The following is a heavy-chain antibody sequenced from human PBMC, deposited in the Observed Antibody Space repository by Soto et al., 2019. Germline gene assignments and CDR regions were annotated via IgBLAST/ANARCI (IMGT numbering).Heavy chain of an antibody. Sequence: QVQLVQSGAEVKKPGASVKVSCKASGGTFSSYAISWVRQAPGQGLEWMGGIIPIFGTANYAQKFQGRVTMTADESTSTAYMELSSLSSEDTAVYYCARETGPGHIFDYWGQGTLVTVSS. V-gene: IGHV1-69*12. CDR1: GGTFSSYA. J-gene: IGHJ4*02. CDR3: ARETGPGHIFDY. CDR2: IIPIFGTA.